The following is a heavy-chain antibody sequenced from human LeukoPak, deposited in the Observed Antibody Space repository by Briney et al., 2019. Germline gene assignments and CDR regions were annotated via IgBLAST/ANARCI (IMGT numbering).Heavy chain of an antibody. Sequence: GGSLRLSCAASGFTFSSYWMSWVRQAPGKGLEGVANIKQDGSEKYYVDSVKGRFTIARDNAKNSLYLQMNSLRAEDTAVYYCARQDLVGAPSPFDYWGQGTLVTVSS. CDR3: ARQDLVGAPSPFDY. CDR2: IKQDGSEK. V-gene: IGHV3-7*01. D-gene: IGHD1-26*01. CDR1: GFTFSSYW. J-gene: IGHJ4*02.